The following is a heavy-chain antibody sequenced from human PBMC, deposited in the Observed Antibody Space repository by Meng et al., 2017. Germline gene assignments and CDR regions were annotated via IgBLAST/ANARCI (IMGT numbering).Heavy chain of an antibody. V-gene: IGHV7-4-1*02. CDR1: EYTFTSYA. Sequence: SGLQLKRPGAPVKVSCKASEYTFTSYAMNWVRPAPGQGLEWMGWINTNTGNPTYAQGFTGRFVFSLDTSVSTAYLQISSLKAEDTAVYYCAREGRVDFDYWGQGTLVTVSS. D-gene: IGHD1-26*01. CDR2: INTNTGNP. J-gene: IGHJ4*02. CDR3: AREGRVDFDY.